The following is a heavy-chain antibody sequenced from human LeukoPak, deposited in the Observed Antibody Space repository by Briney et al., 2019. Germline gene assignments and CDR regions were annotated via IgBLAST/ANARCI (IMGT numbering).Heavy chain of an antibody. CDR1: GYTFTIYY. D-gene: IGHD2-2*02. V-gene: IGHV1-2*02. CDR3: ARNPAYCTSTSCYNDY. CDR2: INPNSGGT. Sequence: ASVTVSSKASGYTFTIYYMHWVRQAPGQGLEWMGWINPNSGGTSYARRFQGRVTMTRDTSISTAYMELSRLTSDDTAVYYCARNPAYCTSTSCYNDYWGQGTLVTVSS. J-gene: IGHJ4*02.